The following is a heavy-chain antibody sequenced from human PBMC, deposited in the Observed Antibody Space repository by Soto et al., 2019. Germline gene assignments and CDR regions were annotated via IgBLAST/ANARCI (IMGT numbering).Heavy chain of an antibody. CDR2: IIPIFGTA. CDR3: ARVRDTAMGYYYYGMDV. J-gene: IGHJ6*02. CDR1: GGTFSSYA. D-gene: IGHD5-18*01. Sequence: VKVSCKASGGTFSSYAISWVRQAPGQGLEWMGGIIPIFGTANYAQKFQGRVTITADESTSTAYMELSSLRSEDTAVYYCARVRDTAMGYYYYGMDVWGQGTTVTVSS. V-gene: IGHV1-69*13.